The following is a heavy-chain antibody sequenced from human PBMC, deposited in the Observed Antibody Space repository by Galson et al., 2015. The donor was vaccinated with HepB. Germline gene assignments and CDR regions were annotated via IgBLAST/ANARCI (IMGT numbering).Heavy chain of an antibody. CDR3: ARRSRYGDGTAFDV. CDR2: FGRVGDR. D-gene: IGHD2-21*02. Sequence: SLRLSCAASGFTFSIHDMHWVRQAAGKGLEWVSAFGRVGDRYYAGSVKGRFTIFREDAKYSVYLQMNSLTPGDTAVYYCARRSRYGDGTAFDVWGQGTMVTVSS. V-gene: IGHV3-13*04. CDR1: GFTFSIHD. J-gene: IGHJ3*01.